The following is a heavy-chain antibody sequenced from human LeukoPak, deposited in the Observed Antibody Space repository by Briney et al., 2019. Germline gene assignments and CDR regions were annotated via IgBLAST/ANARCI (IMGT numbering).Heavy chain of an antibody. CDR1: GGTFSSYA. CDR2: IIPIFGTA. Sequence: ASVKVSCKAPGGTFSSYAISWVRQAPGQGLEWMGGIIPIFGTANYAQKFQGRVTITADESTSTAYMELRSLRSEDTAVYYCARKYCSSTSCSYYYYGMDVWGQGTTVTVSS. J-gene: IGHJ6*02. V-gene: IGHV1-69*13. D-gene: IGHD2-2*01. CDR3: ARKYCSSTSCSYYYYGMDV.